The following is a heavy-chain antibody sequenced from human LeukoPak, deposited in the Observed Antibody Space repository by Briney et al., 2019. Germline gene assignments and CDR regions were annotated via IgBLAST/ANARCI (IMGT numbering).Heavy chain of an antibody. CDR2: ISSSSSYI. CDR1: GFTFSSYS. V-gene: IGHV3-21*01. D-gene: IGHD3-22*01. J-gene: IGHJ4*02. Sequence: GGSLRLSCAASGFTFSSYSMNWVRQAPGKGLEWASSISSSSSYIYYADSVKGRFTISRDNAKNSLYLQMNSLRAEDTAVYYCARLGSGYQRHSEYWGQGTLVTVSS. CDR3: ARLGSGYQRHSEY.